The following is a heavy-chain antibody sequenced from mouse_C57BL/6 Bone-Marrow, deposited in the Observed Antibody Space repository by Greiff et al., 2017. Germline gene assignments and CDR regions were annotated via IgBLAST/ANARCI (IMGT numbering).Heavy chain of an antibody. D-gene: IGHD2-3*01. CDR2: ISGGGGNT. Sequence: EVQLVESGGGLVKPGGSLKLSCAASGFTFSSYTMSWVRQTPEKRLELVSTISGGGGNTYYPDSVQGRFTIFTDNAKNTLYLQVSRLRSEDTAVYSGACHGVYDGYYWFAYWGQGTLVTVSA. CDR1: GFTFSSYT. V-gene: IGHV5-9*04. J-gene: IGHJ3*01. CDR3: ACHGVYDGYYWFAY.